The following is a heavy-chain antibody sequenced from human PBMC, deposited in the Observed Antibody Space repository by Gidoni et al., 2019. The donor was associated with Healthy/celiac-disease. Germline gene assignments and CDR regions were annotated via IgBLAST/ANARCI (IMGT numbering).Heavy chain of an antibody. CDR3: ARGPPLHYYDSSGYYYFVY. CDR1: GGTFSSYA. V-gene: IGHV1-69*01. Sequence: QVQLVQSGAEVKKPGSSVKVSCKASGGTFSSYAISWVRQAPGQGLEWMGGIIPIFGTANYAQKFQGRVTITADESTSTAYMELSSLRSEDTAVYYCARGPPLHYYDSSGYYYFVYWGQGTLVTVSS. CDR2: IIPIFGTA. J-gene: IGHJ4*02. D-gene: IGHD3-22*01.